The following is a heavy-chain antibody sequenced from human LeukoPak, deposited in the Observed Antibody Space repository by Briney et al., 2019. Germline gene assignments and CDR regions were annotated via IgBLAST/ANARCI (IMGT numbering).Heavy chain of an antibody. D-gene: IGHD3-9*01. CDR2: ISAYNGNT. V-gene: IGHV1-18*01. J-gene: IGHJ5*02. CDR3: ARRAFGKSGYDILSRGPFDP. CDR1: GYTFTSYG. Sequence: ASVKVSCKASGYTFTSYGISWVRQAPGQGLEWMGWISAYNGNTNYAQKLQGRVTMTTDTSTSTAYMELRSLRSDDTAVYYCARRAFGKSGYDILSRGPFDPWGQGTLVTVSS.